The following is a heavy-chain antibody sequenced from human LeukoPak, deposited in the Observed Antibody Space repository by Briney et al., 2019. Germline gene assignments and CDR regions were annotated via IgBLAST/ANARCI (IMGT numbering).Heavy chain of an antibody. CDR3: ALSSGWYEMDY. CDR1: GYTFTSYY. D-gene: IGHD6-19*01. Sequence: ASVKVSCKASGYTFTSYYMHWVRQAPGQGLEWMGIINPSGGSTSYAQKFQGRVTMTRDTSTSTVYMELSSLRSDDTAVYYCALSSGWYEMDYWGQGTLVTVSS. V-gene: IGHV1-46*01. J-gene: IGHJ4*02. CDR2: INPSGGST.